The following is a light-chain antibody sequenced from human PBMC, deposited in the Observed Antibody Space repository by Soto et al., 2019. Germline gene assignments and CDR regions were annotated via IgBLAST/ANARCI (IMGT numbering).Light chain of an antibody. CDR1: QSVADNL. Sequence: EIVLTQSPGTLSLSPGERATLSCRASQSVADNLIAWYQQNPGQAPRLLVYLASSRATGIPDRFSGSGSGTDFYLTISRLEPEDFAVYYCQQFGSSPSTFGQGTKVEIK. CDR3: QQFGSSPST. V-gene: IGKV3-20*01. J-gene: IGKJ2*01. CDR2: LAS.